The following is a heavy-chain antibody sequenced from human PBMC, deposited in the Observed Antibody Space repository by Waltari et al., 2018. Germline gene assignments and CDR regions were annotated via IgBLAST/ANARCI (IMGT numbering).Heavy chain of an antibody. Sequence: QVQLQESGPGLVKPSETLSLTCTVSGGSISSYYWSWIRQPPGKGLEWIGHIYYSGSTNYNPTLKSRVTISVDTSKIQFSLKLSSVTAADTAVYYCARDYYDSSGYNNWFDPWGQGTLVTVSS. V-gene: IGHV4-59*01. D-gene: IGHD3-22*01. CDR2: IYYSGST. J-gene: IGHJ5*02. CDR1: GGSISSYY. CDR3: ARDYYDSSGYNNWFDP.